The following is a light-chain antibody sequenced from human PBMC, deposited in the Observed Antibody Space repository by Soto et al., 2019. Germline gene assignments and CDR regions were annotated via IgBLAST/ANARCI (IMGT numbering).Light chain of an antibody. CDR2: GAS. CDR1: QSVGRN. CDR3: QQYNHWPPLT. Sequence: EIVMTQSPATLSVSPGERATLSCRASQSVGRNLAWYQQKPGQAPRLLIYGASTRSTGIPARFSGSGSGTEFTLTIRGLQSEDFAIYSCQQYNHWPPLTFGGGTKVESK. J-gene: IGKJ4*01. V-gene: IGKV3-15*01.